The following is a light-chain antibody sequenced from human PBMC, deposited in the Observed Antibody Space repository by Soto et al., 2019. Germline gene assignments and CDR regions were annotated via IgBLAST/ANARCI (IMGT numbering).Light chain of an antibody. Sequence: DIQMTQSPSTLSRSVGDRVTIACRASQTISSWLAWYQQKPGKAHKXLIYKASTLKSGVPSRFRGSGSGTELTITISSLQPDDCETYDCQHYNSYSEAFGQGTKVDIK. V-gene: IGKV1-5*03. J-gene: IGKJ1*01. CDR3: QHYNSYSEA. CDR1: QTISSW. CDR2: KAS.